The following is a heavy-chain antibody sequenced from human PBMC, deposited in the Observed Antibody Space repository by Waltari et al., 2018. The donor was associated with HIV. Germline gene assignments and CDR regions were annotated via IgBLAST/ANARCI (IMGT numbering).Heavy chain of an antibody. Sequence: QVQLQESGPGLVKPSETLSLTCTVSGYSISSGYYWGWIRQPPGKGLEWIGSIYHSGSTYYNPSLKSRVTISVDTSKNQFSLKLSSVTAADTAVYYCALGYYDSSGNREIKYDYWGQGTLVTVSS. V-gene: IGHV4-38-2*02. CDR3: ALGYYDSSGNREIKYDY. CDR2: IYHSGST. J-gene: IGHJ4*02. D-gene: IGHD3-22*01. CDR1: GYSISSGYY.